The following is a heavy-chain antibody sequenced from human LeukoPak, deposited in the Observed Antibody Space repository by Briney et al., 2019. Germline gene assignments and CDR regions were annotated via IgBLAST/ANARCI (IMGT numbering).Heavy chain of an antibody. V-gene: IGHV1-2*02. CDR3: ASWGWELLRIDAFDI. D-gene: IGHD1-26*01. CDR2: INPNSGGT. Sequence: ASVKVSCKASGYTFTGYYMHWVRQAPGQGLEWMGWINPNSGGTNYAQKFQGRVTMTRDTSISTAYMELSRLRSDDTAVYYCASWGWELLRIDAFDIWGQGTMVTVSS. J-gene: IGHJ3*02. CDR1: GYTFTGYY.